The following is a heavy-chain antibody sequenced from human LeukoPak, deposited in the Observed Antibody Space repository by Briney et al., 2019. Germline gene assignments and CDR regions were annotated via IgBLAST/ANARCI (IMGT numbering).Heavy chain of an antibody. CDR1: GFTFSSYS. V-gene: IGHV3-21*01. J-gene: IGHJ4*02. D-gene: IGHD6-13*01. Sequence: GGSLRLSCAASGFTFSSYSMNWVRQAPGKGLEWVSSISRSSSYIYYADSVKGRFTISRDNAKNSLYLQMNSLRAEDTAVYYCARAAGIAAAGENDYWGQGTLVTVSS. CDR3: ARAAGIAAAGENDY. CDR2: ISRSSSYI.